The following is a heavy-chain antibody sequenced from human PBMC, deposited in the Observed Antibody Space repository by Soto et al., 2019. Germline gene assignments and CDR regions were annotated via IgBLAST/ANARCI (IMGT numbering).Heavy chain of an antibody. CDR2: ISGSGGST. V-gene: IGHV3-23*01. D-gene: IGHD6-19*01. CDR3: AKDGRQWLVSGVEDAFDI. Sequence: EVQLLESGGGLVQPGGSLRLSCAASGFTFSSYAMSWVRQAPGKGLEWVSAISGSGGSTYYADSVKGRFTISRDNSKNTRYLQMNSLRAEDTAVYYCAKDGRQWLVSGVEDAFDIWGQGTMVTVSS. J-gene: IGHJ3*02. CDR1: GFTFSSYA.